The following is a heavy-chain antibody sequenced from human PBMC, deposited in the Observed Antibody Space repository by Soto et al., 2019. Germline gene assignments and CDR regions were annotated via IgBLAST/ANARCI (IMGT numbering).Heavy chain of an antibody. J-gene: IGHJ6*02. CDR1: GFTFSSYA. V-gene: IGHV3-23*01. CDR2: ISGSGGST. CDR3: AKEMVIIVVVPKLLPDDYRHGMDV. Sequence: GGSLRLSCAASGFTFSSYAMSWVRQAPGKGLEWVSAISGSGGSTYYADSVKGRFTISRDNSKNTLYLQMNSLRAEDTAVYYCAKEMVIIVVVPKLLPDDYRHGMDVWGQGTTVTVSS. D-gene: IGHD2-15*01.